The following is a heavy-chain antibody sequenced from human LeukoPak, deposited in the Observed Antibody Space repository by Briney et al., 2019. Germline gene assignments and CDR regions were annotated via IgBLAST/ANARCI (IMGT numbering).Heavy chain of an antibody. CDR3: AKGYYGSGTYGWFDP. V-gene: IGHV3-23*01. Sequence: TGGSLRLSCTASGFTFGDYAMSWVRQAPGKGLEWVSTISASGDNTYYADSVKGRFTISRDNSKKKLYLQMNSLRAEDTAVYYCAKGYYGSGTYGWFDPWGQGTLVTVSS. J-gene: IGHJ5*02. D-gene: IGHD3-10*01. CDR2: ISASGDNT. CDR1: GFTFGDYA.